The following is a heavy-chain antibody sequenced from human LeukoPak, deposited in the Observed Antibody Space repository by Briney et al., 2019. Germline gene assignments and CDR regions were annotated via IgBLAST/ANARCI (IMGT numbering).Heavy chain of an antibody. CDR3: ATFRGDGALDI. D-gene: IGHD2-21*02. V-gene: IGHV3-53*01. J-gene: IGHJ3*02. Sequence: PGGSLRLCCVASGFTVSSNYMNWVRQAPGKGLEWVSVIYSGGGTYYADSVKGRFTISRDNSKNTLCLQMNSLRAEDTGVYYCATFRGDGALDIWGQGTMVTVSS. CDR2: IYSGGGT. CDR1: GFTVSSNY.